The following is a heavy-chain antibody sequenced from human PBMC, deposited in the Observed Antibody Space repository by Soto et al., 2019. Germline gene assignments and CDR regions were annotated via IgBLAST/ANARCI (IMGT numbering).Heavy chain of an antibody. D-gene: IGHD4-17*01. J-gene: IGHJ6*02. CDR3: ARERLPATQNYYYYYGMDV. V-gene: IGHV3-11*06. Sequence: GGCMPLSCAASGVTVNDYYMSWIRQATGKGLEWVSYISSSSSYTNYADSVKGRFTISRDNAKKSLYLQMNSLRAEDTAVYYCARERLPATQNYYYYYGMDVWGQGTTVTRSS. CDR1: GVTVNDYY. CDR2: ISSSSSYT.